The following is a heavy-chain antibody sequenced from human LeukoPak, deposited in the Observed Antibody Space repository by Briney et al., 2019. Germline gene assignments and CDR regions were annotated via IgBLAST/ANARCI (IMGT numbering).Heavy chain of an antibody. J-gene: IGHJ4*02. D-gene: IGHD3-10*01. CDR1: GFTLSSYW. CDR3: ARGPYSGSATYYNDY. CDR2: INSDGSTT. Sequence: PGGSLRLSCAASGFTLSSYWMNWLRQGPGKGLVWVSRINSDGSTTSYADSVKGRFTISRDNAKNTLYLQMNSLRAEDTAVYYCARGPYSGSATYYNDYWGQGTLVTVSS. V-gene: IGHV3-74*01.